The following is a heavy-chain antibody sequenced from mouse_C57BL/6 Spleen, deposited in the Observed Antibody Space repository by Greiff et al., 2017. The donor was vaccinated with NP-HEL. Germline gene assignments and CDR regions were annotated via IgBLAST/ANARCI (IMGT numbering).Heavy chain of an antibody. D-gene: IGHD1-1*01. CDR1: GYTFTSYW. Sequence: QVQLQQPGAELVKPGASVKMSCKASGYTFTSYWITWVKQRPGQGLEWIGDIYPGSGSTNYNEKFKSKATLTVDTSSSTAYMQLSSLTSEDSAVYYCAREGVSGYYGSPYWGQGTLVTVSA. CDR3: AREGVSGYYGSPY. J-gene: IGHJ3*01. V-gene: IGHV1-55*01. CDR2: IYPGSGST.